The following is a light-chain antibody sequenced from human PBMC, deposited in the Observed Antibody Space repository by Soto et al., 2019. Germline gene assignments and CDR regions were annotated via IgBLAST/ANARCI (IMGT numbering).Light chain of an antibody. CDR1: NSDVGGYNY. V-gene: IGLV2-11*01. Sequence: QSALTQPRSVSGSPGQAVTFSCTGTNSDVGGYNYVSWYQQHPDKAPKLIIYDVSKRPSGVPDRFSGSKSGNTASLTISGLQAEDEADYFCSSFAGSYTHVFGPGTKVTVL. J-gene: IGLJ1*01. CDR3: SSFAGSYTHV. CDR2: DVS.